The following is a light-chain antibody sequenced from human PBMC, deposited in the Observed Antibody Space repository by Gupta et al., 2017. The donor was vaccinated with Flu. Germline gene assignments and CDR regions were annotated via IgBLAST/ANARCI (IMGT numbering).Light chain of an antibody. J-gene: IGLJ3*02. Sequence: TATISSTLTSGSIASYDVQWYQQRPGSAPTTVIYEGIRSPSGVPDRFSGAVDSSSNSASLTISELKTEDEADYYCQAYDGSSRVFGGGTKLTVL. V-gene: IGLV6-57*03. CDR2: EGI. CDR1: SGSIASYD. CDR3: QAYDGSSRV.